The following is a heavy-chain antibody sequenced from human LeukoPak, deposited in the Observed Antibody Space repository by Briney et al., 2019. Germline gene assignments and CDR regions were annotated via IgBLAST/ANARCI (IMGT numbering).Heavy chain of an antibody. CDR1: GFTFSTYN. Sequence: GGSLRLSCAASGFTFSTYNMNWVRQAPGKGLEWVSVTYSGGRTYYADSVKGRFTISRDNSKNTLYLQMNSLRAEDTAVYYCARVYYGSGSLHYYYYYMDVWGKGTTVTISS. D-gene: IGHD3-10*01. CDR2: TYSGGRT. V-gene: IGHV3-53*01. J-gene: IGHJ6*03. CDR3: ARVYYGSGSLHYYYYYMDV.